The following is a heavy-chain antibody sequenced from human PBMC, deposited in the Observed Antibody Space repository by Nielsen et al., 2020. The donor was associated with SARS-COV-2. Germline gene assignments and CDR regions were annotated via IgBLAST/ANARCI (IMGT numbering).Heavy chain of an antibody. D-gene: IGHD2-2*01. CDR2: INHSGST. CDR1: GGSFSGYY. CDR3: ARLRVVPALYYYYGMDV. V-gene: IGHV4-34*01. Sequence: TLSLTCAVYGGSFSGYYWSWIRQPPGKGLEWIGEINHSGSTNYNPSLKSRVTISVDTSKNQFSLKLSSVTAADTAVYYCARLRVVPALYYYYGMDVWGQGTTVTVSS. J-gene: IGHJ6*02.